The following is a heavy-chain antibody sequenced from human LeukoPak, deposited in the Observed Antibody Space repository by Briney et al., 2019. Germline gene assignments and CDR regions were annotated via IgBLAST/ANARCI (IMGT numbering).Heavy chain of an antibody. Sequence: SVKVSCKASGYTFTSYAMNWVRQAPGQGFEWMGGITPIFGTANFAQKFQGRVSITADESTSTAFMELSSLRSEDTAVYYCAREWGLESSGYYYAYWGQGTLVTVSS. CDR2: ITPIFGTA. CDR3: AREWGLESSGYYYAY. J-gene: IGHJ4*02. V-gene: IGHV1-69*13. CDR1: GYTFTSYA. D-gene: IGHD3-22*01.